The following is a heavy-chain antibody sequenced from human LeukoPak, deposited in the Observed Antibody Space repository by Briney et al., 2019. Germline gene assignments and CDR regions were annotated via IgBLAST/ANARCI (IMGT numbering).Heavy chain of an antibody. CDR3: AKAMGYGYTTYYFDY. V-gene: IGHV3-9*03. Sequence: GGSLRLSCAASGFTFDDYAMHWVRQGPGKGLEWVSGISWNSGSIGYADSVKGRFTISRDNAKNSLYLQINSLRAEDMALYYCAKAMGYGYTTYYFDYWGQGTLVTVSS. D-gene: IGHD5-18*01. J-gene: IGHJ4*02. CDR1: GFTFDDYA. CDR2: ISWNSGSI.